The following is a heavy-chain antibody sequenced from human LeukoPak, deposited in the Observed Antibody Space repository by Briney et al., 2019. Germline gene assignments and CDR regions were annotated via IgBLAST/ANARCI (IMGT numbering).Heavy chain of an antibody. CDR3: ARERGIAAAGYFDY. CDR2: INHSGST. J-gene: IGHJ4*02. D-gene: IGHD6-13*01. V-gene: IGHV4-34*01. Sequence: PSETLSLTCAVYGGSFSGYYWSWIRQPPGKGLEWIGEINHSGSTNYNPSLKSRVTISVDTSKNQFSLKLSSVTAADTAVYYCARERGIAAAGYFDYWGQGTLVTVSS. CDR1: GGSFSGYY.